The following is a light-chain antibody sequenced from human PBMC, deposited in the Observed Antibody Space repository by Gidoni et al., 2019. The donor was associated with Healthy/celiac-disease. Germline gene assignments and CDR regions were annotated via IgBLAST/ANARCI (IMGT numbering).Light chain of an antibody. V-gene: IGKV1-5*03. J-gene: IGKJ1*01. CDR2: KAS. Sequence: DIQITQSPSTVSASVGDRVTMTCRASQSINDWLAWYQQKPGKAPKLLIYKASSLASGVPSRFSGSGSGTEFTLTISSLQPDDFATYYCQQYESYPWTFGQGTKVEIK. CDR3: QQYESYPWT. CDR1: QSINDW.